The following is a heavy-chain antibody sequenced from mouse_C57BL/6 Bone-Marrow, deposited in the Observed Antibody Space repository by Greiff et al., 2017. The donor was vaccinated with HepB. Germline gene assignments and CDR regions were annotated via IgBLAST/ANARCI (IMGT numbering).Heavy chain of an antibody. V-gene: IGHV3-1*01. CDR3: ARDPLITTVVAEDY. J-gene: IGHJ4*01. Sequence: EVQLQQSGPGMVKPSQSLSLTCTVTGYSITSGYDWHWIRHFPGNKLEWMGYISYSGITNYNPSLKSRISITHDTSKNHFFLKLNSVTTEDTATYYCARDPLITTVVAEDYWGQGTSVTVSS. D-gene: IGHD1-1*01. CDR1: GYSITSGYD. CDR2: ISYSGIT.